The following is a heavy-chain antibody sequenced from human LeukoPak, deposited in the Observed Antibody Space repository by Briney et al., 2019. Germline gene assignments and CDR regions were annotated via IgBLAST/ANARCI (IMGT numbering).Heavy chain of an antibody. CDR1: GFTFSSYS. V-gene: IGHV3-48*01. Sequence: GGSLRVSCEAPGFTFSSYSMNWVRQAPGEGLEGGSYISSSSASLHYSDSVKGRFTISRDNAKNSLYLQMNSLRAEDTALYYCARDTHYYGSGSPAFDIWGQGTMVTVSS. D-gene: IGHD3-10*01. CDR2: ISSSSASL. CDR3: ARDTHYYGSGSPAFDI. J-gene: IGHJ3*02.